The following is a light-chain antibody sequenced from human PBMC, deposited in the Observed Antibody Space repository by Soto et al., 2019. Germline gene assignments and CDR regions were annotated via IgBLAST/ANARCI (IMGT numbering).Light chain of an antibody. Sequence: ELVLTQSPATLSLSPGERATLSCRASQRVSRHLAWYQQKPGQAPRLLIYDASTRATGIPARFSGSGSGTDFNLTINSIEPEDFAVYYCQQRTNWPITFGQGTRLEIK. J-gene: IGKJ5*01. V-gene: IGKV3-11*01. CDR1: QRVSRH. CDR2: DAS. CDR3: QQRTNWPIT.